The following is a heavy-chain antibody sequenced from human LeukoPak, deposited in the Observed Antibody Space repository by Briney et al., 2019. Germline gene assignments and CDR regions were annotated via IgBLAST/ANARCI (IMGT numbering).Heavy chain of an antibody. CDR1: GFTFSSYG. D-gene: IGHD5-18*01. CDR2: ISYDGSNK. CDR3: AKDRRGYSYGYSLY. Sequence: GGSLRLSCAASGFTFSSYGMHWVRQAPGKGLERVAVISYDGSNKYYADSVKGRFTISRDNSKNTLYLQMNSLRAEDTAVYYCAKDRRGYSYGYSLYWGQGTLVTVSS. V-gene: IGHV3-30*18. J-gene: IGHJ4*02.